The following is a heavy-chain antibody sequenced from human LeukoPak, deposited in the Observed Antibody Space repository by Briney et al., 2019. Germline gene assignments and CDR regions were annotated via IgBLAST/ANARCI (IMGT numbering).Heavy chain of an antibody. Sequence: PSETLSLTCTVSGGSISTYYWSWIRQPPGKGLEWIGYVYYSGSTNYNPSLKSRVTISADTSKNQFSLKLSSVTAADTAVYYCAREIVATNRGLFDPWGQGTLVTVSS. J-gene: IGHJ5*02. CDR2: VYYSGST. CDR3: AREIVATNRGLFDP. CDR1: GGSISTYY. V-gene: IGHV4-59*12. D-gene: IGHD5-12*01.